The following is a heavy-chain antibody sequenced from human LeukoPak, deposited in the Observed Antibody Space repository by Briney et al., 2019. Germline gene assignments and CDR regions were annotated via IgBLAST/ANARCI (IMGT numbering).Heavy chain of an antibody. D-gene: IGHD3-10*01. CDR2: INHSGST. CDR3: ARASITMVRGFDY. V-gene: IGHV4-34*01. CDR1: GGSFSGYY. Sequence: SETLSLTCAVYGGSFSGYYWSWIRQPPGKGLEWIGEINHSGSTNYNPSLKSRVTISVDKSKNQFSLKLSSVTAADTAVYYCARASITMVRGFDYWGQGTLVTVSS. J-gene: IGHJ4*02.